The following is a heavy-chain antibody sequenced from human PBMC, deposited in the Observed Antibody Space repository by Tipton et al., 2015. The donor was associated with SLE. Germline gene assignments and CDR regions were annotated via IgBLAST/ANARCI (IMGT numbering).Heavy chain of an antibody. CDR2: IYHSGIT. CDR3: ARGPPFMEWERNWFDP. Sequence: GLVKPSETLSLTCTVSGGSISSYFWTWIRQPPGKGLEWIAYIYHSGITNYNPSLQSRVTISVDRSKNQFSLKLTSVTAADTAVFYCARGPPFMEWERNWFDPWGQGTQVTVSS. V-gene: IGHV4-59*01. D-gene: IGHD3-3*02. CDR1: GGSISSYF. J-gene: IGHJ5*02.